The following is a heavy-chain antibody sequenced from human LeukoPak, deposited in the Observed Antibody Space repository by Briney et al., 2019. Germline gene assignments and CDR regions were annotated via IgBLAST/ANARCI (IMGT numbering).Heavy chain of an antibody. CDR2: INHSGST. CDR3: ARGRHDFWSGYYHYYYYYMDV. J-gene: IGHJ6*03. CDR1: GGSFSGYY. Sequence: SETLSLTCAVYGGSFSGYYWSWIRQPPGKGLEWIGEINHSGSTNYNPSLKSRVTISVDTSKDQFSLKLSSVTAADTAVYYCARGRHDFWSGYYHYYYYYMDVWGKGTTVTVSS. V-gene: IGHV4-34*01. D-gene: IGHD3-3*01.